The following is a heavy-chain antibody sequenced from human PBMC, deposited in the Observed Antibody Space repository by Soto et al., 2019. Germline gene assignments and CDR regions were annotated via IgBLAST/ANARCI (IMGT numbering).Heavy chain of an antibody. V-gene: IGHV1-18*01. CDR2: ISAYNGNT. CDR3: ARDIAYCGGDCYPGY. D-gene: IGHD2-21*02. CDR1: GYTFTSYG. J-gene: IGHJ4*02. Sequence: ASVKVSCKASGYTFTSYGISWVRQAPGQGLEWMGWISAYNGNTNYAQKLQGRVTMTTDTPTSTAYMELRSLRSDDTAVYYCARDIAYCGGDCYPGYWGQGTLVTVSS.